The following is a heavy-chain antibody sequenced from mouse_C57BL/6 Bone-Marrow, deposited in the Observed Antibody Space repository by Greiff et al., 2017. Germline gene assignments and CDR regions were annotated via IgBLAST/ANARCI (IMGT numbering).Heavy chain of an antibody. J-gene: IGHJ2*01. CDR3: TCDDSSPDY. Sequence: VQLKESGAELVRPGASVKLSCTASGFNIKDDYMHWVKQRPEQGLEWIGWIDPENGDTEYASKFQGKATITADTSSNTAYLQLSSLTSEDTAVYYCTCDDSSPDYWGQGTTLTVSS. D-gene: IGHD1-1*01. CDR1: GFNIKDDY. V-gene: IGHV14-4*01. CDR2: IDPENGDT.